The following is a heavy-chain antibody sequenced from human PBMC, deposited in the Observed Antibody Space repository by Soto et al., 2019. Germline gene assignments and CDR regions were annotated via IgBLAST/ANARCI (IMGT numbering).Heavy chain of an antibody. V-gene: IGHV3-30-3*01. D-gene: IGHD2-21*01. CDR1: GFTFSSYA. Sequence: PGGSLRLSCAASGFTFSSYAMHWVRQAPGKGLEWVAVISYDGGNKYYADSVKGRFTISRDNSKNTLYLQMNSLRAEDTAVYYCARMSDFLDYWGQGTLVTVSS. CDR2: ISYDGGNK. J-gene: IGHJ4*02. CDR3: ARMSDFLDY.